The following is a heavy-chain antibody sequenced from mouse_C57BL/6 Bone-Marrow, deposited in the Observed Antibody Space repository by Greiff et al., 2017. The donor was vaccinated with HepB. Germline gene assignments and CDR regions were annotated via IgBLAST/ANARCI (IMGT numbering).Heavy chain of an antibody. CDR3: ARPYYYGSSRDWYFDV. CDR2: IYPGDGDT. V-gene: IGHV1-80*01. Sequence: VQLQQSGAELVKPGASVKISCKASGYAFSSYWMNWVKQRPGKGLEWIGQIYPGDGDTNYNGKFKGKATLTADKSSSTAYMQLSSLTSEDSAVYFCARPYYYGSSRDWYFDVWGTGTTVTVSS. CDR1: GYAFSSYW. J-gene: IGHJ1*03. D-gene: IGHD1-1*01.